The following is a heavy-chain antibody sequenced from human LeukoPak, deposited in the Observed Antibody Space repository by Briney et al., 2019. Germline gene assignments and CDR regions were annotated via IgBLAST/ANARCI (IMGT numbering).Heavy chain of an antibody. CDR2: TSGSGGST. V-gene: IGHV3-23*01. J-gene: IGHJ4*02. D-gene: IGHD6-19*01. CDR1: GFTFSSYA. Sequence: PGGSLRLSCAASGFTFSSYAMSWVRQAPGKGLEWVSATSGSGGSTYYADSVKGRFTISRDNSKNTLYLKMNSLRAEDTAVYYCAKWGIAVAGKIDDYWGQGTLVTVSS. CDR3: AKWGIAVAGKIDDY.